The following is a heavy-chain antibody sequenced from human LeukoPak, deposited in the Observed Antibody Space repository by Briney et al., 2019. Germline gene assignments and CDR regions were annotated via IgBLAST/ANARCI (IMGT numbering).Heavy chain of an antibody. Sequence: SVKVSCKASGGTFSSYAISWVRQAPGQGLEWMGGIIPIFGTANYAQKFQGRVTITAEETKSAAYMELSSLRSEDTAVYYCARDLRIGYYDSSVIGAFDIWGQGTMVTVSS. CDR3: ARDLRIGYYDSSVIGAFDI. CDR2: IIPIFGTA. D-gene: IGHD3-22*01. J-gene: IGHJ3*02. CDR1: GGTFSSYA. V-gene: IGHV1-69*01.